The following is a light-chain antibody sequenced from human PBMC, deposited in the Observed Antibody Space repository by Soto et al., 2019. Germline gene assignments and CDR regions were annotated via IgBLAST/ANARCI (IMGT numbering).Light chain of an antibody. J-gene: IGKJ3*01. V-gene: IGKV3-20*01. Sequence: EIVLTQSPGTLSLSPGERATLSCRASQSVSSSYLAWYQQKPGQAPRLLIYGASSRATGIPGRFSGSGSGTDFTLTISRLEPEDFAVYYCQHYGRSPSTFGPGTKVDIK. CDR2: GAS. CDR3: QHYGRSPST. CDR1: QSVSSSY.